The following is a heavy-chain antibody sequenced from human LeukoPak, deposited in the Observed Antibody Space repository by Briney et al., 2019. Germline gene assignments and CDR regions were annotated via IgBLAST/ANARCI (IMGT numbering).Heavy chain of an antibody. D-gene: IGHD3-22*01. Sequence: PSETLSLTCAVYGGSFSGYYWSWIRHPQPQGLEWVGEINHSGSTNYNPSLKRRVTISVDTSKNQFSLKLSSVTAADTAVYYCARVGYYYDSSGHRNWFDPWGQGTLVTVSS. CDR3: ARVGYYYDSSGHRNWFDP. CDR1: GGSFSGYY. J-gene: IGHJ5*02. CDR2: INHSGST. V-gene: IGHV4-34*01.